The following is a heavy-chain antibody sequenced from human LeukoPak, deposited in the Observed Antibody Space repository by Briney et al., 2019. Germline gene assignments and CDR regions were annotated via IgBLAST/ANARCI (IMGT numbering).Heavy chain of an antibody. J-gene: IGHJ4*02. V-gene: IGHV3-23*01. CDR2: ISGSGDTT. CDR1: GFTFSSYA. CDR3: AKDDSYGYPYYFDY. Sequence: PGGSLRLSCAASGFTFSSYAMSWVRQAPGKGLEWVSIISGSGDTTYYADSVKGRFTISRDNSKNTLYLQMNSLRAEDTAVYYCAKDDSYGYPYYFDYWGQGTLVTVSS. D-gene: IGHD5-18*01.